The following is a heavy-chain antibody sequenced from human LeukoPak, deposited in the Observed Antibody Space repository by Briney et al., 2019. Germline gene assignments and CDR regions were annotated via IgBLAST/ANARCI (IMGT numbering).Heavy chain of an antibody. D-gene: IGHD1-7*01. J-gene: IGHJ6*02. CDR3: ARDLELELKYYYYGMDV. V-gene: IGHV3-30-3*01. CDR2: ISYDGSNK. CDR1: GFTFSSYA. Sequence: GRSLRLSCAASGFTFSSYAMHWVRQAPGKGLEWVAVISYDGSNKYYADSVKGRFTISRDNSKNTLYLQMNSLRAEDTAVYYCARDLELELKYYYYGMDVWGQGTTVTVSS.